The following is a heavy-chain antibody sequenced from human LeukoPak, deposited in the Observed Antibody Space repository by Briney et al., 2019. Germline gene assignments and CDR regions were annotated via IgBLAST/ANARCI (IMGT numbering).Heavy chain of an antibody. V-gene: IGHV4-34*01. Sequence: SETLSLTCAVYGGSFSGYYWSWIRQPPGKGLEWIGEINHSGSTNYNPSLKSRVTISVDTSKNQFSLRLSSVTAADTAVYYCARGDIVVVPAAMGAFCCFDPWGQGTLVTVSS. CDR2: INHSGST. CDR3: ARGDIVVVPAAMGAFCCFDP. D-gene: IGHD2-2*01. J-gene: IGHJ5*02. CDR1: GGSFSGYY.